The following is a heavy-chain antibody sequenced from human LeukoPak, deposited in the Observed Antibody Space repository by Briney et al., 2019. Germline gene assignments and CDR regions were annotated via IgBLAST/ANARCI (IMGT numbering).Heavy chain of an antibody. D-gene: IGHD2-21*02. Sequence: GESLKISCKGSGYSFTSYWIGWVRQMPGKGLEWMGIIYPGDSDTRYSPSFQGQVAISADKSISTAYLQWSSLKASDTAMYYCARHAPGLLFGWVGYAFDIWGQGTMVTVSS. CDR2: IYPGDSDT. CDR3: ARHAPGLLFGWVGYAFDI. V-gene: IGHV5-51*01. CDR1: GYSFTSYW. J-gene: IGHJ3*02.